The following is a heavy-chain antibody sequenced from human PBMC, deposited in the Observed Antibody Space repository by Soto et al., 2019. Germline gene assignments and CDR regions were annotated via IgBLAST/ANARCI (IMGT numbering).Heavy chain of an antibody. D-gene: IGHD4-17*01. Sequence: PSETLSLTCAVSGYSISSGYYWGWIRQPPGKGLEWIGSIYHSGSTYYNPSLKSRVTISVDTSKNQFSLKLSSVTAADTAVYYCARAGVTRREWFAPCGQGTLVTGSS. CDR2: IYHSGST. J-gene: IGHJ5*02. CDR1: GYSISSGYY. V-gene: IGHV4-38-2*01. CDR3: ARAGVTRREWFAP.